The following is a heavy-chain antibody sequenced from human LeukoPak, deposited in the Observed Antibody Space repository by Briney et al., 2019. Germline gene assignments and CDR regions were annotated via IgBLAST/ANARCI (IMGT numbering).Heavy chain of an antibody. CDR2: IDNDGSTT. V-gene: IGHV3-74*01. J-gene: IGHJ4*02. D-gene: IGHD3-10*01. CDR3: AIGGTYGSGS. Sequence: GGSLRLSCAASGFPFANTWMRWVRQAPGKGLVWVSLIDNDGSTTNYADSVKGRFTISRDNAKNTVYLQMNSLRAEDTAVYYRAIGGTYGSGSWGQGTLVTVSS. CDR1: GFPFANTW.